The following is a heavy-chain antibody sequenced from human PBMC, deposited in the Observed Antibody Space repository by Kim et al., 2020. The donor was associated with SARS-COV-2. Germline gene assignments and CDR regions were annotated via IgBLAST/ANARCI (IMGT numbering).Heavy chain of an antibody. CDR2: LYSVGST. D-gene: IGHD2-15*01. Sequence: GGSLRLSCTASGFTVSYKSISWVRQAPGKGLEWVSTLYSVGSTYYSASVRGRFTISRDIFKNTVFLQMNNLRTGDTAAYYCARAHSEYYYGLDVWGQGTT. CDR3: ARAHSEYYYGLDV. J-gene: IGHJ6*02. V-gene: IGHV3-66*01. CDR1: GFTVSYKS.